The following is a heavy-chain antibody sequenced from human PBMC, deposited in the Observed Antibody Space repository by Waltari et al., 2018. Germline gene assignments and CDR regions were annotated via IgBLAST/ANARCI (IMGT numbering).Heavy chain of an antibody. Sequence: QVQLQQWGAGLLKPSETLSLTCAVYRWSFRGYYCTLIRQPPGKGLGWIGENNHSGSTNYNPSLKSRVTISVDTSKNQFSLKLSSVTAADTAVYYCARGGYYYDSSGYRRSLGYFQHWGQGTLVTVSS. CDR1: RWSFRGYY. CDR2: NNHSGST. CDR3: ARGGYYYDSSGYRRSLGYFQH. J-gene: IGHJ1*01. D-gene: IGHD3-22*01. V-gene: IGHV4-34*01.